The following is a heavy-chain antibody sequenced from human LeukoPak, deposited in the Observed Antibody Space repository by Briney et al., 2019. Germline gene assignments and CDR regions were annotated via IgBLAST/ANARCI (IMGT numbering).Heavy chain of an antibody. D-gene: IGHD1-26*01. CDR1: GGSISSGGYY. Sequence: SETLSLTCTVSGGSISSGGYYWSWIRQPPGKGLEWIGYIYHSGSTYYNPSLKSRVTISVDRSKNQFSLKLSSVTAADTAVYYCARLVQLHYFDYWGQGTLVTVSS. CDR2: IYHSGST. CDR3: ARLVQLHYFDY. V-gene: IGHV4-30-2*01. J-gene: IGHJ4*02.